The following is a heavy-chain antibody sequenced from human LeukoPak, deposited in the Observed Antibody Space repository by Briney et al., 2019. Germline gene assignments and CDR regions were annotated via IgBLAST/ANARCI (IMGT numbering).Heavy chain of an antibody. CDR3: ARDRGLRLEKHYYYYMDV. CDR2: ISSSGSSK. D-gene: IGHD3-16*01. J-gene: IGHJ6*03. V-gene: IGHV3-48*03. Sequence: PGGSLRLSCAASGFTFSSHEMNWVRQAPGKGLEWVSFISSSGSSKYYADAVKGGFSISRHNAKNSLFLQMNSLRAEDTAVYYCARDRGLRLEKHYYYYMDVWGKGTTVTVSS. CDR1: GFTFSSHE.